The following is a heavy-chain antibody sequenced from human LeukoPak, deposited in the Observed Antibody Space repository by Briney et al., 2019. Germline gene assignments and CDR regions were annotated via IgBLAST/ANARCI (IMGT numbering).Heavy chain of an antibody. D-gene: IGHD2-15*01. Sequence: GGSLRLSCAASGFIVSSNYMSWVRQAPGKGLEWVSVIYSGGSTYYADSVKGRFTISRDNSKNTLYLQMNSLRAEDTAVYYCARDPATASFDYWGQGTLVTVSS. CDR1: GFIVSSNY. V-gene: IGHV3-53*01. CDR2: IYSGGST. CDR3: ARDPATASFDY. J-gene: IGHJ4*02.